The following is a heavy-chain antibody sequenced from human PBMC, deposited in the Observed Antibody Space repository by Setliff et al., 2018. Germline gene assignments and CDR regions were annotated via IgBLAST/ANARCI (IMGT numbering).Heavy chain of an antibody. V-gene: IGHV4-39*01. CDR3: ARQVSWFDP. Sequence: KPSETLSLTCTVSGGSISSSSYYWGWIRQPPGKGLEWIGRVYHSGSTYYNPSLKSRVTISVDTSKNQFSLKLSPVTAADTAVYYCARQVSWFDPWGQGTLVTVSS. CDR1: GGSISSSSYY. CDR2: VYHSGST. J-gene: IGHJ5*02.